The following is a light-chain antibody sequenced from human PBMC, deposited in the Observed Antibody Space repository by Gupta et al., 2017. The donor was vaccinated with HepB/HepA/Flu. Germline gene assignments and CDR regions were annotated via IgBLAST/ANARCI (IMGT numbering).Light chain of an antibody. CDR1: QIVDNY. CDR2: DAS. Sequence: EIVLTQSPATLSLSPGERATLSCRASQIVDNYLAWYQQKPGQAPRLLIYDASKRATGIPARFSGSGSGTDFTLTSSSREPEDFAVYYWQQRSNWLTFGGGTKVEIK. V-gene: IGKV3-11*01. J-gene: IGKJ4*01. CDR3: QQRSNWLT.